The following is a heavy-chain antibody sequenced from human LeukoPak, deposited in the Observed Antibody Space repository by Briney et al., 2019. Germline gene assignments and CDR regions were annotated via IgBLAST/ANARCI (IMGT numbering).Heavy chain of an antibody. CDR3: ARGNGDYYDSSGYYVCTD. CDR1: GGTFSSYA. V-gene: IGHV1-69*13. D-gene: IGHD3-22*01. CDR2: IIPIFGTA. J-gene: IGHJ4*02. Sequence: ASVKVSCKASGGTFSSYAISWVRQAPGQGLEWMGGIIPIFGTANYAQKFQGRVTITADESTSTAYMELSSLRSDDTAVYYCARGNGDYYDSSGYYVCTDWGQGTLVTVSS.